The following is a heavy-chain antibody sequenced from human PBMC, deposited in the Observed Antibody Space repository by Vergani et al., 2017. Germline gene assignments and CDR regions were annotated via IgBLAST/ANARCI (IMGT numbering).Heavy chain of an antibody. V-gene: IGHV3-23*01. CDR3: APAQRIAVAGQPEVFDY. J-gene: IGHJ4*02. CDR2: FRGSGGST. D-gene: IGHD6-19*01. CDR1: VFTFISYA. Sequence: ELQLLESGGGLVQPGGSLRLSCAAPVFTFISYAMSWVRQAPGKGRRWVSAFRGSGGSTYYADSVNGRFTISRDNSKNTLYMQMNSLRPEDTAVYYCAPAQRIAVAGQPEVFDYWGQGTLVTVSS.